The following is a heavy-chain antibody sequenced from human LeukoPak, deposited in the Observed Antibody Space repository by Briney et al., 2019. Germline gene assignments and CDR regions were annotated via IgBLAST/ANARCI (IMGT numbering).Heavy chain of an antibody. CDR2: IYYSGST. CDR3: ARESEWLLPYFDY. CDR1: GGSISSYY. V-gene: IGHV4-59*01. J-gene: IGHJ4*02. Sequence: SETLSLTCTVSGGSISSYYWSWIRQPPGMGLEWIGYIYYSGSTNYNPSLKSRVTISVDTSKNQFSLKLSSVTAADTAVYYCARESEWLLPYFDYWGQGTLVTVSS. D-gene: IGHD3-22*01.